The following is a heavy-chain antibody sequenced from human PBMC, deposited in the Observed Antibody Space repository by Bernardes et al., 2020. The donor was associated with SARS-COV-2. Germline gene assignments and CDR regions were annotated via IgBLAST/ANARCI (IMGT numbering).Heavy chain of an antibody. CDR2: IFWDDDK. Sequence: LVKPTQTLTLTCTFSGFSLSTTGVGVGWIRQPPGEALEWLALIFWDDDKFYSPSLKSRLSVTKDTAKNQVVLSMTDMDPVDTGTYYCAHRYTGSHFDYWGQGTLVTVSS. V-gene: IGHV2-5*02. CDR3: AHRYTGSHFDY. CDR1: GFSLSTTGVG. J-gene: IGHJ4*02. D-gene: IGHD1-26*01.